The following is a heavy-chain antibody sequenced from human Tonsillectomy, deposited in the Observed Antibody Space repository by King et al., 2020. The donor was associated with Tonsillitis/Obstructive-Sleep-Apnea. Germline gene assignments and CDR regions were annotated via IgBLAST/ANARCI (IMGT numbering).Heavy chain of an antibody. D-gene: IGHD6-19*01. V-gene: IGHV3-30*04. CDR3: AREDSSGWYCVDY. CDR1: GFTFSSYA. J-gene: IGHJ4*02. Sequence: VKLVESGGGVVQPGRSLRLSCAASGFTFSSYAMHWVRQAPGKGLEWVAVISYDGSNKYYADSVKGRFTISRDNSKNTLYLQMNSLRAEDTAVYYCAREDSSGWYCVDYWGQGTLVTVSS. CDR2: ISYDGSNK.